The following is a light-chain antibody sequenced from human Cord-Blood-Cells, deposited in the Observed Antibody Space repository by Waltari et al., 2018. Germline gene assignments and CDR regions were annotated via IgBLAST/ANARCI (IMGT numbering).Light chain of an antibody. J-gene: IGKJ1*01. CDR1: QRISCY. CDR2: AAY. V-gene: IGKV1-39*01. CDR3: GPSFSTPRT. Sequence: DIQMTQSPSPLSASVGERITITCRASQRISCYLNWYQQKQGKAPKRLIYAAYNLQSGGPLMISGLESGTDVAHNSSSLQPKDFGTFCCGPSFSTPRTFRQGTTVEI.